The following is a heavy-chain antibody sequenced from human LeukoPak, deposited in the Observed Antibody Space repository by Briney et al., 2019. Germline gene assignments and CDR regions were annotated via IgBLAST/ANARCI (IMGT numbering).Heavy chain of an antibody. J-gene: IGHJ4*02. CDR3: ARRVRGGDNNPFDY. D-gene: IGHD3-10*01. CDR2: IYYSGST. V-gene: IGHV4-39*01. Sequence: SETLSLTCTVSGGSISSSSYYWGWIRQPPGKGLEWIGSIYYSGSTYYNPSLKSRVTISVDTSKNQFSLKLSSATAADTAVYYCARRVRGGDNNPFDYWGQGTLVTVSS. CDR1: GGSISSSSYY.